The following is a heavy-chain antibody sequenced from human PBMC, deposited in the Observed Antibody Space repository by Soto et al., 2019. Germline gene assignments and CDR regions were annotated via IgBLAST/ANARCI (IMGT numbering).Heavy chain of an antibody. J-gene: IGHJ4*02. CDR3: AGDYDYVWGSYRYHDY. Sequence: PGGSLRLSCAASGFTFSDYYMSWIRQAPGKGLEWVSYISSSGSTIYYADSVKGRFTISRDNAKNSLYLQMNSLRAEDTAVYYCAGDYDYVWGSYRYHDYWGQGTLVTVSS. V-gene: IGHV3-11*01. CDR1: GFTFSDYY. D-gene: IGHD3-16*02. CDR2: ISSSGSTI.